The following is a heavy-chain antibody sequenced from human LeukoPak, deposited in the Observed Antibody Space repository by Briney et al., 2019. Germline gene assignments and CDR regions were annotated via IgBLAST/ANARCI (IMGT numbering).Heavy chain of an antibody. CDR2: IYGHDGGT. CDR1: GYTFTGHY. Sequence: ASVKVSCKASGYTFTGHYLHWVRQAPGQGLEWMGWIYGHDGGTNFAQKFQDRVTMTRDTSITTVYMELTSLTPDDTAVYYCVRDFDWGPDYWGQGTLVTVSP. D-gene: IGHD3-9*01. V-gene: IGHV1-2*02. J-gene: IGHJ4*02. CDR3: VRDFDWGPDY.